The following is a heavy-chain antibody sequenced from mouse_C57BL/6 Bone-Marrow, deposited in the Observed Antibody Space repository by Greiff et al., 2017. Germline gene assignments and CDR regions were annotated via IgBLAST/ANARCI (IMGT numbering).Heavy chain of an antibody. CDR2: IWTGGGR. CDR3: ARKREVYDDYYYAMEY. D-gene: IGHD2-4*01. J-gene: IGHJ4*01. Sequence: VKLMESGPGLVAPSQSLSITCTVSGFSLTSYAISWVRQPPGKGLEWLGVIWTGGGRNYNSAHKSRLSISKDNSKSQVFLKMNSLQTDDTARYYCARKREVYDDYYYAMEYWGQGTSVTVSS. V-gene: IGHV2-9-1*01. CDR1: GFSLTSYA.